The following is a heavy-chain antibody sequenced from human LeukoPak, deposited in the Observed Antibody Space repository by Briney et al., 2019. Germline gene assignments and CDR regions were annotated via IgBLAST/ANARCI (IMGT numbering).Heavy chain of an antibody. CDR2: ISWNSGSI. CDR1: GFTFDNYA. Sequence: GGSLRLSCAASGFTFDNYAMHWVRQAPGKGLEWVSGISWNSGSIGYADSVKGRFTISRDNAKNSLYLQMNSLRAEDTALYYCAKGPRTFYDFDYWGQGTLVTVSS. CDR3: AKGPRTFYDFDY. J-gene: IGHJ4*02. D-gene: IGHD1-7*01. V-gene: IGHV3-9*01.